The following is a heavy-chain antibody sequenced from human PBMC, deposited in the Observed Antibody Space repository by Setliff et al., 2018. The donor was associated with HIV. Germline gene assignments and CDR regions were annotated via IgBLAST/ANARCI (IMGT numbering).Heavy chain of an antibody. CDR1: GGSISSYY. Sequence: SETLSLTCTVSGGSISSYYWSWIRQPPGKGLEWIGYIYYSGSTNYNPSLKSRVTISVDTSKNQFSLKLRSVTAADTAVYYCARDRLDYYDSSGYLDWYFDLWGRGTLVTVSS. CDR2: IYYSGST. V-gene: IGHV4-59*12. D-gene: IGHD3-22*01. CDR3: ARDRLDYYDSSGYLDWYFDL. J-gene: IGHJ2*01.